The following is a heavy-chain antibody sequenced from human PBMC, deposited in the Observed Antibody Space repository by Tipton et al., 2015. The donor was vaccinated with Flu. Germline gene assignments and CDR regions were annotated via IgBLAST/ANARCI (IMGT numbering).Heavy chain of an antibody. CDR3: ARGYDILTDGGGYFDY. Sequence: SLRLSCAASGFTFSSYAMHWVRQAPGKGLEWVAGIWYDGSNKYYADSVKGRFTIPRDNSKNTLYLQMNSLRAEDTAVYYCARGYDILTDGGGYFDYWGQGTLVTVSS. J-gene: IGHJ4*02. D-gene: IGHD3-9*01. CDR2: IWYDGSNK. CDR1: GFTFSSYA. V-gene: IGHV3-33*01.